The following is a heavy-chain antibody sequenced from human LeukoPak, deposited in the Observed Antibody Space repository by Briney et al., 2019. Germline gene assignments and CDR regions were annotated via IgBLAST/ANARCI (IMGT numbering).Heavy chain of an antibody. CDR2: INWNSDSK. CDR1: GFTFDDYA. Sequence: SGGSLRLSCATSGFTFDDYAMHWVRQAPGKGLEWVSGINWNSDSKGYADSVQGRFTISRDNAKNSLYLHMNSLRPEDTALYYCARIYNWGQGTLVTVSS. CDR3: ARIYN. V-gene: IGHV3-9*01. D-gene: IGHD4-4*01. J-gene: IGHJ4*02.